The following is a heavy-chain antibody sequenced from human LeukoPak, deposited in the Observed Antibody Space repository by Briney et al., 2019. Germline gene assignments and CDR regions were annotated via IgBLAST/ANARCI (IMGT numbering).Heavy chain of an antibody. CDR2: IYYTGST. Sequence: SETLSLTCTVSGGSIISSGYFWGWVRQPPGKGLEWIGSIYYTGSTYYNPSLRSRVTISVDTSKNQFSLKLSSVTAADTAVYYCARSEMATITDYWGQGTLVTVSS. CDR1: GGSIISSGYF. D-gene: IGHD5-24*01. CDR3: ARSEMATITDY. V-gene: IGHV4-39*01. J-gene: IGHJ4*02.